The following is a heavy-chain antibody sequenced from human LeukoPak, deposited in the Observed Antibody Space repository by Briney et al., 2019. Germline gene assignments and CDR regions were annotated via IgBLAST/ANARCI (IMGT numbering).Heavy chain of an antibody. D-gene: IGHD2-8*01. CDR3: ARALIGYYFDY. Sequence: GGSLRLSCAASGFTFSSYAMSWVRQAPGKGLEWVSAISGSGGSTYYADSVKGRFTISRDNAKNSLYLQMNSLRAEDTAVYYCARALIGYYFDYWGQGTPVTVSS. CDR2: ISGSGGST. CDR1: GFTFSSYA. J-gene: IGHJ4*02. V-gene: IGHV3-23*01.